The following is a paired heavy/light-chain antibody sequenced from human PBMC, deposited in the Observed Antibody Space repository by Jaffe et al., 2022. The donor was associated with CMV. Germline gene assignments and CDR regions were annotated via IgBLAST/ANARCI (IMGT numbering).Light chain of an antibody. CDR2: EVT. V-gene: IGLV2-23*02. CDR1: SSDVGNYNL. J-gene: IGLJ2*01. Sequence: QSALTQPASVSGSPRQSITISCTGTSSDVGNYNLVSWYQQHPGKAPKLIIYEVTKRPSGVSIRFSASKSGNTASLTISGLQAEDEADYYCCSYAGSSTFVVFGGGTKLTVL. CDR3: CSYAGSSTFVV.
Heavy chain of an antibody. CDR1: GYTFTSYG. D-gene: IGHD3-9*01. V-gene: IGHV1-18*04. Sequence: QVQLVQSGAEVKKPGASVKVSCKASGYTFTSYGIIWVRQAPGQGLEWMGWISPYNGHTNYAQKIQGRVTMTTDTSTSTAFMELRSLRSDDTAVYYCARGSRYSDSLPIRNRYNWFDPWGQGTLVTVSS. CDR3: ARGSRYSDSLPIRNRYNWFDP. CDR2: ISPYNGHT. J-gene: IGHJ5*02.